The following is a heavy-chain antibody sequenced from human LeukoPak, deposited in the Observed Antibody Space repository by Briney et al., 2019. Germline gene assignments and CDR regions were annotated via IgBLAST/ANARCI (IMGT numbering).Heavy chain of an antibody. CDR1: GGSFSGYY. CDR2: INHSGST. Sequence: SETLSLTCAVYGGSFSGYYWSWVRQPPGKGLGWIGEINHSGSTNYNPSLKSRVTISVDTSKNQFSLKLSSVTAADTAVYYCARGMNSYGPFDYWGQGTLVTVSS. J-gene: IGHJ4*02. CDR3: ARGMNSYGPFDY. V-gene: IGHV4-34*01. D-gene: IGHD5-18*01.